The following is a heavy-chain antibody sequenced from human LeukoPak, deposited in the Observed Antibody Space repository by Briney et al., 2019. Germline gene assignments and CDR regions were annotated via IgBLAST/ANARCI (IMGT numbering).Heavy chain of an antibody. Sequence: SETLSLNCAVSGYSISSGYYWGWVRQPPGEGLEWIGSIYHSGSTYYNTSLKSRVTISVDTSKNQCSLKLSSATAADTAVYYCARVSAAAGTRDHYYYYYYMDVWGKGTTVTVSS. CDR3: ARVSAAAGTRDHYYYYYYMDV. V-gene: IGHV4-38-2*01. CDR1: GYSISSGYY. CDR2: IYHSGST. J-gene: IGHJ6*03. D-gene: IGHD6-13*01.